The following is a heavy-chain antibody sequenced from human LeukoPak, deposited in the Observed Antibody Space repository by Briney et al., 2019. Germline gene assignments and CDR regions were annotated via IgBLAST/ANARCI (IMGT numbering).Heavy chain of an antibody. V-gene: IGHV3-7*04. J-gene: IGHJ4*02. D-gene: IGHD1-1*01. Sequence: GSLRLSCAVSGFTFSNFWMSWVRQAPGRGLEWVANIRPEGNEKYHVESVKGRFTISRDNTKNLLFLQMNGLRVEDTAVYYCARGDDFSGDHWGQGTLVTVSS. CDR3: ARGDDFSGDH. CDR2: IRPEGNEK. CDR1: GFTFSNFW.